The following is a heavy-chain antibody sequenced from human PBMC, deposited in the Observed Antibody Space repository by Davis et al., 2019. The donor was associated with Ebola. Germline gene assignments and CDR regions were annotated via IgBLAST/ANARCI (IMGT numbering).Heavy chain of an antibody. CDR2: ISASGGST. V-gene: IGHV3-23*01. CDR1: GFTFSGYA. CDR3: ARSLGDIVLVPAALVPDY. Sequence: GESLKISCAASGFTFSGYAMSWVRQAPGKGLEWVSTISASGGSTYYADSVRGLFTISRDNAKNSLYLQMNSLRDEDTAVYYCARSLGDIVLVPAALVPDYWGQGTLVTVSS. J-gene: IGHJ4*02. D-gene: IGHD2-2*01.